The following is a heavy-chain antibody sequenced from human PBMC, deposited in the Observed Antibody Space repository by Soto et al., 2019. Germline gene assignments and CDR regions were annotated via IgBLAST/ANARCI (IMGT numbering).Heavy chain of an antibody. CDR1: GYTFTSYG. CDR2: ISAYNGNT. J-gene: IGHJ6*02. Sequence: GASVKVSCKASGYTFTSYGISWVRQAPGQGLEWMGWISAYNGNTNYAQKLQGRVTMTTDTSTSTAYMELRSLRSDDTAVYYCAGTIFGVVIYYYYYGMDVWGQGTTVTVSS. V-gene: IGHV1-18*01. D-gene: IGHD3-3*01. CDR3: AGTIFGVVIYYYYYGMDV.